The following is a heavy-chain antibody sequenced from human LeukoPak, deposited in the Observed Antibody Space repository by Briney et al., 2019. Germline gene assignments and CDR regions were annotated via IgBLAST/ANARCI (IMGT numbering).Heavy chain of an antibody. D-gene: IGHD2-2*01. J-gene: IGHJ3*02. Sequence: PSETLSLTCTVSGGSMRSYYWSWIRQPPGKGPEWIGYIYYSGGTNYNPSLKSRVTISADTSKNHFSLRLSSVTAADTAVYYCAGNQLLSLDAFDIWGQGTMVTVSS. CDR3: AGNQLLSLDAFDI. V-gene: IGHV4-59*08. CDR1: GGSMRSYY. CDR2: IYYSGGT.